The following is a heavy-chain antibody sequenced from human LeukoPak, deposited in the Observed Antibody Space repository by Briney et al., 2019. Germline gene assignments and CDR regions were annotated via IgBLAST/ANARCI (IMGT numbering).Heavy chain of an antibody. D-gene: IGHD2-8*01. CDR2: MCYSGST. J-gene: IGHJ4*02. CDR3: SRENGAFSPFGY. Sequence: SETLSLTCTVSGDSISSCCWSWIRQPPGKGLEWIGSMCYSGSTNYNPSLKSRVTISLDTSRNHLSLSLTSVTAADTAVYYCSRENGAFSPFGYWGQGTLVTVPS. CDR1: GDSISSCC. V-gene: IGHV4-59*12.